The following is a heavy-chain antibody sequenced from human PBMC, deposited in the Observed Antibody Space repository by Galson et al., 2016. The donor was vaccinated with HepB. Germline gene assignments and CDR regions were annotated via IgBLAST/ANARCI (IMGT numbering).Heavy chain of an antibody. CDR1: GDSISSSYY. D-gene: IGHD2-15*01. Sequence: SETLSLTCTVSGDSISSSYYWVWIRQPPGKGLEWIRSMHYSGSIYSNPSLKSRVTVSLDTSKNQVSLKLSSVAAADTAVYYCARGRCGGGSCYPYNWFDPWGQGTLVTVSS. V-gene: IGHV4-39*07. CDR3: ARGRCGGGSCYPYNWFDP. CDR2: MHYSGSI. J-gene: IGHJ5*02.